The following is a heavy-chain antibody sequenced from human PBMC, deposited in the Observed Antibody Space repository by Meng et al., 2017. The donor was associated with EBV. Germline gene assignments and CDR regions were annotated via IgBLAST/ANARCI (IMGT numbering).Heavy chain of an antibody. J-gene: IGHJ4*02. CDR3: SRDLAGPFDD. CDR2: TNEDGGIT. CDR1: GFTFSRFW. Sequence: VQLVEAGGGPVRPGGSLRLSCAVSGFTFSRFWMHWVRQVPGKGLVWVARTNEDGGITNYADSVKGRFIISRDNTRSTLYLQMNSLRDEDTAVYFCSRDLAGPFDDWGQGTLVTVSS. V-gene: IGHV3-74*01.